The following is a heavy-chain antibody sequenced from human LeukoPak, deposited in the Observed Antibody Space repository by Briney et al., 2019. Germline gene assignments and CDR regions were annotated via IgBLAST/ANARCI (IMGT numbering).Heavy chain of an antibody. Sequence: SETLSLTCSVSGGSISSYYWSWIRQPPGKGLEWIGYINYSGSTYNPSLKSRVTMSVDTSKNQFSLKLSSVTAADTAVYYCARVVYGDYAGDIYNWFDPWGQGTQVTVSS. J-gene: IGHJ5*02. V-gene: IGHV4-59*01. CDR2: INYSGST. CDR1: GGSISSYY. D-gene: IGHD4-17*01. CDR3: ARVVYGDYAGDIYNWFDP.